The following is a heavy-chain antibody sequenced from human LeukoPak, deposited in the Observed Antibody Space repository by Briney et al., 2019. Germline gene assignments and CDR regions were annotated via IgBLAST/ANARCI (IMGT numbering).Heavy chain of an antibody. CDR3: ARAKEGYSGYEPFDY. V-gene: IGHV3-30-3*01. J-gene: IGHJ4*02. D-gene: IGHD5-12*01. Sequence: GRSLRLSCAASGFTFSSYAMHWVRQAPGKGLEWVAVISYDGSNKYYADSVKGRFTISRDNSKNTLYLQMNSLRAEDTAVYYCARAKEGYSGYEPFDYWGQGTLVTVSS. CDR2: ISYDGSNK. CDR1: GFTFSSYA.